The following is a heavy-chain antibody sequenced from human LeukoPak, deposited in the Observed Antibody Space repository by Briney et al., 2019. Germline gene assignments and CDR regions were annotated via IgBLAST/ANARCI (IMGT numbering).Heavy chain of an antibody. V-gene: IGHV6-1*01. CDR3: ARGGLVRGSLNSLTGFDF. J-gene: IGHJ3*01. CDR2: IYYRSQWYN. Sequence: SQTLSLTCDISGDSVSSGSGGWDWIRQSPSRGLEWQGRIYYRSQWYNDDAVSVKGRISINPDTAKNQFSLHLNSVTPDHTALYYCARGGLVRGSLNSLTGFDFWGQGTMVTVSS. D-gene: IGHD3-10*01. CDR1: GDSVSSGSGG.